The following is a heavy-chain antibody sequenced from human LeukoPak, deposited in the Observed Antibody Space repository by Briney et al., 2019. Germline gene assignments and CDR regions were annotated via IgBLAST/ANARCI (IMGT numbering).Heavy chain of an antibody. CDR1: GFTFSRHA. CDR2: INNSGGNT. D-gene: IGHD3-10*01. J-gene: IGHJ4*02. V-gene: IGHV3-23*01. Sequence: GGSLRLSCAASGFTFSRHAMSWVRQAPGEGLEWVSGINNSGGNTYYADSVKARFTISRDNSKNTLYLQMDSLRAEDTAVYYCAKDAYGSPNYFDYWGQGTLVTVSS. CDR3: AKDAYGSPNYFDY.